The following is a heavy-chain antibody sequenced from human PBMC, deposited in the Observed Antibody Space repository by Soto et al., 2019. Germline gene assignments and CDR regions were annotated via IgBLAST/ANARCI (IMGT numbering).Heavy chain of an antibody. Sequence: EVQLLESGGGLVQPGGSLRLSCAASGFTFSSYAMSWVRQAPGTGLEWVSAISGSGGSTYYADSVKGRFTISRDNSKNTLYLQMNSLRAEDTAVYYCAKGQSSSGWNGPRDYWGQGTLVTVSS. V-gene: IGHV3-23*01. D-gene: IGHD6-19*01. CDR1: GFTFSSYA. CDR2: ISGSGGST. J-gene: IGHJ4*02. CDR3: AKGQSSSGWNGPRDY.